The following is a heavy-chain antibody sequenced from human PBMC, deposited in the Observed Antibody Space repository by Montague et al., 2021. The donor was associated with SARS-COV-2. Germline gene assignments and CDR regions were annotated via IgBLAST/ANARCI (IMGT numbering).Heavy chain of an antibody. V-gene: IGHV4-61*02. J-gene: IGHJ6*02. CDR1: GGSISSGSYS. D-gene: IGHD3-10*01. CDR3: ARVGVGTMVRGVIPAYYYYGLGV. CDR2: LYTSGST. Sequence: TLSLTCTVSGGSISSGSYSRSWIRQPAGKGLEWIGRLYTSGSTNYNPSLKSRVTISVDTPKNQFSLKLSSVTAADTAVYYCARVGVGTMVRGVIPAYYYYGLGVWGPGTTVTVAS.